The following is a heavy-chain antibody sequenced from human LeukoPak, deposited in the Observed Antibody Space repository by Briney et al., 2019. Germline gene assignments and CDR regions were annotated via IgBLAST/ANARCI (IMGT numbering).Heavy chain of an antibody. V-gene: IGHV3-48*04. CDR2: ISSSSSTI. CDR1: GLTFSSYS. D-gene: IGHD1-20*01. CDR3: ASNWNAGY. Sequence: GGSLRLSCAASGLTFSSYSMNWVRQAPGKGLEWVSYISSSSSTIYYADSVKGRFTISRDNAKNSLYLQMNSLRAEDTAVYYCASNWNAGYWGQGTLVTVSS. J-gene: IGHJ4*02.